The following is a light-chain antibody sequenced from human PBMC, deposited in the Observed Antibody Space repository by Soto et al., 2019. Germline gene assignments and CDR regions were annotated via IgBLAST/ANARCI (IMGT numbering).Light chain of an antibody. Sequence: DLVMTQSPLSLPVTPGEPASISCSSSQSLLQSNGYNYLAWYLQKPGQSPQLLIYFGSYRASGVPDRFSGSGSGTDFTLKIRRVEAEDVGVYYCMQSQQSPPTFGQGTKVEI. J-gene: IGKJ1*01. CDR3: MQSQQSPPT. CDR1: QSLLQSNGYNY. CDR2: FGS. V-gene: IGKV2-28*01.